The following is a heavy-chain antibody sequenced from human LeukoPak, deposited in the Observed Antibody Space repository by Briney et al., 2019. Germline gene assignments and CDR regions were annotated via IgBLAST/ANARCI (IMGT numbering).Heavy chain of an antibody. V-gene: IGHV3-66*01. CDR3: AKGGYSSGWPIDY. Sequence: GGSLRLSCAASGFTVSSNYMSWVRQAPGKGLEWVSVIYSGGSTYYADSVKGRFTISRDNSKNTLYLQMNSLRAEDTAVYYCAKGGYSSGWPIDYWGQGALVTVSS. D-gene: IGHD6-19*01. CDR1: GFTVSSNY. J-gene: IGHJ4*02. CDR2: IYSGGST.